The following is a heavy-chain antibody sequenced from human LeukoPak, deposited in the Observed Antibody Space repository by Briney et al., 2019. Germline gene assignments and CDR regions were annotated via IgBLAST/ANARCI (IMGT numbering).Heavy chain of an antibody. J-gene: IGHJ4*02. D-gene: IGHD1-26*01. Sequence: PGGSLRLSCAASGFTFSSYAMSWVRQAPGKGLEWVSAISGSGGSTYYADSVKGRFTISRDNSKNTLYLQVNSLRAEDTAVYYCAKGIVGGVTNPRYFDYWGQGTLVTVSS. CDR1: GFTFSSYA. CDR3: AKGIVGGVTNPRYFDY. CDR2: ISGSGGST. V-gene: IGHV3-23*01.